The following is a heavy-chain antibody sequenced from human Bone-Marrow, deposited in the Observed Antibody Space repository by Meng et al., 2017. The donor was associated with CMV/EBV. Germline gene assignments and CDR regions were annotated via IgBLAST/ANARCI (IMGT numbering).Heavy chain of an antibody. V-gene: IGHV3-21*01. CDR2: ISSSSSYI. Sequence: GESLKISCAASGFTFSSYSMNWVRQAPGKGLEWVSSISSSSSYIYYADSVKGRFTISRDNAKNSLYLQKNSLRAEDTAVYYCARPSYSSSWYQFDYWGQGTLVTASS. CDR1: GFTFSSYS. J-gene: IGHJ4*02. CDR3: ARPSYSSSWYQFDY. D-gene: IGHD6-13*01.